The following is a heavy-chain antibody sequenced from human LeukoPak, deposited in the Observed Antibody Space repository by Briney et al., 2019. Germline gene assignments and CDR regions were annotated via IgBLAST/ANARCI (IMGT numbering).Heavy chain of an antibody. CDR1: GFTFSSYA. CDR3: ASHPSGVSSLSLLRFLEWLPDY. J-gene: IGHJ4*02. V-gene: IGHV3-30-3*01. D-gene: IGHD3-3*01. Sequence: GGSLRLSCAASGFTFSSYATHWVRQAPGKGLEWVAVISYDGSNKYYADSVKGRFTISRDNSKNTLYLQMNSLRAEDTAVYYCASHPSGVSSLSLLRFLEWLPDYWGQGTLVTVSS. CDR2: ISYDGSNK.